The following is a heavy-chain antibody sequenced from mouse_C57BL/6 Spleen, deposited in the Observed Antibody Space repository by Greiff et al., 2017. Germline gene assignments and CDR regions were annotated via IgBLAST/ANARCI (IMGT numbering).Heavy chain of an antibody. D-gene: IGHD1-1*01. J-gene: IGHJ1*03. V-gene: IGHV14-4*01. CDR2: IDPENGDT. Sequence: VQLKESGAELVRPGASVKLSCTASGFNIKDDYMHWVKQRPEQGLEWIGWIDPENGDTEYDSKFQGKATITADTSSNTASLQLSSLTSEDTAVYFCTTDRPYYYCSSYWYFDVWGTGTTVTVSS. CDR3: TTDRPYYYCSSYWYFDV. CDR1: GFNIKDDY.